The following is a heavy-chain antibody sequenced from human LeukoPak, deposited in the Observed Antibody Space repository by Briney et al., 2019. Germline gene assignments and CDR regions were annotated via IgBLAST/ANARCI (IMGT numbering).Heavy chain of an antibody. V-gene: IGHV3-23*01. CDR1: GFTFSSYA. CDR2: ISVNGGTT. J-gene: IGHJ4*02. Sequence: TGGSLRLSCAASGFTFSSYAMTWVRQAPGKGLEWVSSISVNGGTTYYAGSVKGRFTISRDSSKNTLYLQMNSLRAEDTAVYYCVKGGGNVRRYFEYWGQGTLVTVSS. D-gene: IGHD4-23*01. CDR3: VKGGGNVRRYFEY.